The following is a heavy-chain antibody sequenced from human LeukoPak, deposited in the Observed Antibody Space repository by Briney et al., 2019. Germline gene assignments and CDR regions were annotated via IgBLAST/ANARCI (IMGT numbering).Heavy chain of an antibody. D-gene: IGHD1-26*01. V-gene: IGHV3-9*01. Sequence: GGSLRLSCAASGFTFDDYAMHWVRQAPGKGLEWVSGISWNSGSIGYVDSVKGRFTISRDNAKNSLYLQMNSLRAEDTAVYFCARDTMGATDYWGQGTLVTVSS. J-gene: IGHJ4*02. CDR2: ISWNSGSI. CDR3: ARDTMGATDY. CDR1: GFTFDDYA.